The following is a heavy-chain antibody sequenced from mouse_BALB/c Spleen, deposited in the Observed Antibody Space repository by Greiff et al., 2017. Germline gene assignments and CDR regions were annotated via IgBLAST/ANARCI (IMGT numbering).Heavy chain of an antibody. D-gene: IGHD2-14*01. V-gene: IGHV1-54*03. CDR2: INPGSGGT. Sequence: QVHVKQSGAELVRPGTSVKVSCKASGYAFTNYLIEWVKQRPGQGLEWIGVINPGSGGTNYNEKFTGKTILTADKYSSTAYMQLSSLTSDDSAVYFCASRYDGSLAGFDYWGQGTLVTVSA. CDR3: ASRYDGSLAGFDY. CDR1: GYAFTNYL. J-gene: IGHJ3*01.